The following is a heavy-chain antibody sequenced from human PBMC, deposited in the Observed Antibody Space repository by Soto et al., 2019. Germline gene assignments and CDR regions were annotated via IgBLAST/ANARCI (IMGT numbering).Heavy chain of an antibody. CDR1: GFTFSSYA. D-gene: IGHD6-6*01. V-gene: IGHV3-64D*09. J-gene: IGHJ3*02. Sequence: GGSLRLSCSASGFTFSSYAMHWVRQAPGKGLEYVSAISSNGGSTYYADSVKGRFTISRDNSKNTLYLQMSSLRAEDMAVYYCVKIIAARPSSAFDIWGQGTMVTVSS. CDR3: VKIIAARPSSAFDI. CDR2: ISSNGGST.